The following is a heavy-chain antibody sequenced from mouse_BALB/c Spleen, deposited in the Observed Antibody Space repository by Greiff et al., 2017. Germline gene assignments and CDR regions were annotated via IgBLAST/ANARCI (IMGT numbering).Heavy chain of an antibody. CDR3: ARQDRSGGYFDY. V-gene: IGHV5-6*02. CDR1: GFTFSSYG. D-gene: IGHD2-14*01. Sequence: DVMLVESGGDLVKPGGSLKLSCAASGFTFSSYGMSWVRQTPDKRLEWVATISSGGSYTYYPDSVKGRFTISRDNAKNTLYLQMSSLKSEDTAMYYCARQDRSGGYFDYWGQGTTLTVSS. J-gene: IGHJ2*01. CDR2: ISSGGSYT.